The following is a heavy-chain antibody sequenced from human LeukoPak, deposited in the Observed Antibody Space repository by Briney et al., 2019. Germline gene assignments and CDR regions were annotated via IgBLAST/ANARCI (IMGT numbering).Heavy chain of an antibody. V-gene: IGHV3-74*01. CDR1: GFTFRDHW. CDR2: INVDGSDR. J-gene: IGHJ4*02. D-gene: IGHD5-24*01. Sequence: GGSLRLSCAVSGFTFRDHWMHWVRQAPGKGLVWVSGINVDGSDRRYADSVKGRFTISRDNAKNTMYLQMNSLRAEDTAVYYCARHSAGYTTFFDYWGQGTLVTVSS. CDR3: ARHSAGYTTFFDY.